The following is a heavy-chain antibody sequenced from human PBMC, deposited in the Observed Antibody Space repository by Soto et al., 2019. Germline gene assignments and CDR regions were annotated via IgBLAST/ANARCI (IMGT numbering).Heavy chain of an antibody. D-gene: IGHD3-3*01. Sequence: SETLSLNCTVSGGSISSGDYYWTWIRQPPGKGLEWIGYIYYSGSTYYNPSLKSRVTISIDTSKSQFSLMLTSVTAADTALYYCAREGQMPQHFGMDVWGQGIQVTVSS. V-gene: IGHV4-30-4*02. CDR1: GGSISSGDYY. CDR2: IYYSGST. CDR3: AREGQMPQHFGMDV. J-gene: IGHJ6*02.